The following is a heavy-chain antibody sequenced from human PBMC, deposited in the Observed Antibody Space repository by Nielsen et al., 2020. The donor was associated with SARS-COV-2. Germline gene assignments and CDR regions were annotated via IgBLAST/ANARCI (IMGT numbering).Heavy chain of an antibody. V-gene: IGHV1-18*01. CDR3: ARDRQYNWNDYNGMDV. D-gene: IGHD1-1*01. Sequence: ASVKVSCKASGYTFTSYGISWVRQAPGQGLEWMGWISGDSGNTMYAEKFQGRVTLTTETSTSTAYMEVTSLRADDTAVYYCARDRQYNWNDYNGMDVWGQGSTVTVSS. CDR2: ISGDSGNT. J-gene: IGHJ6*02. CDR1: GYTFTSYG.